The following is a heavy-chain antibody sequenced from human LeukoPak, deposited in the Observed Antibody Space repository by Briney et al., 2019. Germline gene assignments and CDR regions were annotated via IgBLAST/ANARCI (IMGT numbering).Heavy chain of an antibody. CDR3: AREGQLGLDN. D-gene: IGHD1-1*01. J-gene: IGHJ1*01. CDR2: INPNSGGT. Sequence: ASVKVSCKASGYTFTGYYMHWVRQAPGQGLEWMGWINPNSGGTNYAQKFQGRVTMTSDTSNSTGYLELRRVQFDDTAVYYCAREGQLGLDNWGQGPLVTVSS. CDR1: GYTFTGYY. V-gene: IGHV1-2*02.